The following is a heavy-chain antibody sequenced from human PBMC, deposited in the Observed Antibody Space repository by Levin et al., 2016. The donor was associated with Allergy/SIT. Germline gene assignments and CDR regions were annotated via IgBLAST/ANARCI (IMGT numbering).Heavy chain of an antibody. CDR2: VVPMLDIS. CDR1: GGTFGASS. CDR3: ARGRTLGGDGYKNYYSYMDV. D-gene: IGHD5-24*01. Sequence: SVKVSCKISGGTFGASSISWVRQAPGQGLGWMGRVVPMLDISNYAQKFQGRVTITADKSTDTAYMELRSLTSDDTAVYYCARGRTLGGDGYKNYYSYMDVWGNGTTVTVSS. V-gene: IGHV1-69*04. J-gene: IGHJ6*03.